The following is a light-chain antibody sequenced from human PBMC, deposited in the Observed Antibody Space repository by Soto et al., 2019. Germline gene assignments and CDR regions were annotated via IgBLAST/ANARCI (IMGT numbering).Light chain of an antibody. Sequence: QSALTQPASVSGSPGQSITISCTGTSSDVGGYNYVSWYQQHPGKAPKLMIYDVSNRPSGVSNRFSGSKSGNTASLTISGLQAEDEAEYYGSSYTSSSTRVFGTGTKLTVL. CDR1: SSDVGGYNY. CDR3: SSYTSSSTRV. J-gene: IGLJ1*01. CDR2: DVS. V-gene: IGLV2-14*01.